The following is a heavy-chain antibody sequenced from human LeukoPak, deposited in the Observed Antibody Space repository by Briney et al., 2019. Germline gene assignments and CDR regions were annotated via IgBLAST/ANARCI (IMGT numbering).Heavy chain of an antibody. J-gene: IGHJ4*02. CDR1: GFTFSSYA. CDR2: ISSNGGST. CDR3: IGSNGYPEY. V-gene: IGHV3-64*01. D-gene: IGHD3-22*01. Sequence: GGSLRLSCAASGFTFSSYAMHWVRQAPGKGLEYVSAISSNGGSTYYANSVKGRFTISRDNAKDTLYLQMSSLRVEDTAVYYCIGSNGYPEYWGQGTLVTVSS.